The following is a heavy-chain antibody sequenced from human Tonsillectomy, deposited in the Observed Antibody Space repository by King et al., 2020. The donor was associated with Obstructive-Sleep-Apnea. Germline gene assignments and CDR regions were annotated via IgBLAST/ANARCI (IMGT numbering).Heavy chain of an antibody. D-gene: IGHD6-13*01. J-gene: IGHJ5*02. CDR2: LNPSGSRG. Sequence: QLGQSGAEVKKPGASVELACKASGYAFTTYYVQWVRQAPGQGLEWMVILNPSGSRGPYSQKFKCRVTMTRDTSTRTVYMHLSSLRSEDTAIYFCAGGWYSSRWSDNWFDPWGQGTLVTVS. CDR1: GYAFTTYY. CDR3: AGGWYSSRWSDNWFDP. V-gene: IGHV1-46*01.